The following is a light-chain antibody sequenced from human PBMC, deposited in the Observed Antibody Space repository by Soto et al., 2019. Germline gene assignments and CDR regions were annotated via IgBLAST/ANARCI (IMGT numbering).Light chain of an antibody. CDR1: QTISNY. V-gene: IGKV1-39*01. CDR3: QQSYNTPIT. CDR2: AAS. J-gene: IGKJ5*01. Sequence: DIQMTQYPSSLSASVGDRVTITCRASQTISNYLNWYQQKPGKAPNLLIVAASSLQSGVPSRFSGSGSGTGFTLTINSVQPEDFATYYCQQSYNTPITFGQGTRLEVK.